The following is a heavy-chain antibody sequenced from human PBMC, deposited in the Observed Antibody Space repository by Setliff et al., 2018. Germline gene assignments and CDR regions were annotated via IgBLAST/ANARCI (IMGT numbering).Heavy chain of an antibody. CDR3: ARRVSVTGKEFDS. D-gene: IGHD6-19*01. J-gene: IGHJ4*02. CDR1: GYTFNSYG. Sequence: RASVKVSCKTSGYTFNSYGYSWVRQAPGQGLEWMGWISAYNGNTKFVQKFQGRVAMTTDTSTSTAFMELRSLRPDDTAIYYCARRVSVTGKEFDSWGQGTLVTVSS. V-gene: IGHV1-18*01. CDR2: ISAYNGNT.